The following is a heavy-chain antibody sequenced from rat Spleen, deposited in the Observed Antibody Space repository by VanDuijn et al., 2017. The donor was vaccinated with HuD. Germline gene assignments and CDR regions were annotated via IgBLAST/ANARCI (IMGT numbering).Heavy chain of an antibody. Sequence: EVQLVESGGGLVQPGRSMKLSCAASGFTFSHYDMAWVRQAPAKALEWVASISTGGSNAYYRDSVKGRFTISRDNAKNTQYLQMDSLRSEDTATYYCASSYYGYTYFDYWGQGVMVTVSS. CDR3: ASSYYGYTYFDY. J-gene: IGHJ2*01. CDR2: ISTGGSNA. D-gene: IGHD1-7*01. CDR1: GFTFSHYD. V-gene: IGHV5S13*01.